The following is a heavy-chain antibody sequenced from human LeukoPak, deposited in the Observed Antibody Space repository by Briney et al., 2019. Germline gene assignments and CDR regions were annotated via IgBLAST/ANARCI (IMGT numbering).Heavy chain of an antibody. V-gene: IGHV3-21*01. CDR1: GFTFNNYN. J-gene: IGHJ6*03. D-gene: IGHD1-26*01. Sequence: GGSLRLSCAASGFTFNNYNMNWVRQAPGKALEWVSSITSSGTYIFYADSVKGRFTISRDNAKNSLYLQMNSLGPEDTAVYYCARDPYSGNYGNFYYYYMDVWGKGTTVTISS. CDR3: ARDPYSGNYGNFYYYYMDV. CDR2: ITSSGTYI.